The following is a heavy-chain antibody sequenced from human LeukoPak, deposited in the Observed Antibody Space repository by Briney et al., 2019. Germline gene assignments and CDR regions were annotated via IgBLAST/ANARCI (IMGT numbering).Heavy chain of an antibody. CDR3: ARFTGTTGFDY. Sequence: PGGSLRLSCAASGFPFSSYWMSWVRQAPGKGLEWVANIKQDGSDKYYADSVKGRFTISRDNAKNSLYLQLNSLRADDTAVYYCARFTGTTGFDYWGQGTLVTVSS. D-gene: IGHD1-1*01. CDR2: IKQDGSDK. CDR1: GFPFSSYW. J-gene: IGHJ4*02. V-gene: IGHV3-7*01.